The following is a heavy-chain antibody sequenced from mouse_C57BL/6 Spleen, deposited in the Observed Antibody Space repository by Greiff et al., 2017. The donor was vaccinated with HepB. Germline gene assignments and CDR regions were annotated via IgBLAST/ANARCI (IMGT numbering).Heavy chain of an antibody. CDR2: INYDGSST. Sequence: EVMLVESEGGLVQPGSSMKLSCTASGFTFSDYYMAWVRQVPEKGLEWVANINYDGSSTYYLDSLKSRFIISRDNAKNILYLQMSSLKSEDTATYYCARGGDYYGRPGFFDYWGQGTTLTVSS. CDR3: ARGGDYYGRPGFFDY. CDR1: GFTFSDYY. D-gene: IGHD1-1*01. J-gene: IGHJ2*01. V-gene: IGHV5-16*01.